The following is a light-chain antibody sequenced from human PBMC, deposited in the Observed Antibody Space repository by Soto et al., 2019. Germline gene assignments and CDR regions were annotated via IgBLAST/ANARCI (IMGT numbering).Light chain of an antibody. V-gene: IGKV1-5*03. Sequence: DIQMTQSPSTLSASVGDRVTITCRASQSISSWLAWYQQKPGKAPKLLIYKASSLESGVPSRFSGSGSGTECTLTISILQPDDFASYYCQQYNSDSVTFGPGTKVDIK. J-gene: IGKJ3*01. CDR2: KAS. CDR3: QQYNSDSVT. CDR1: QSISSW.